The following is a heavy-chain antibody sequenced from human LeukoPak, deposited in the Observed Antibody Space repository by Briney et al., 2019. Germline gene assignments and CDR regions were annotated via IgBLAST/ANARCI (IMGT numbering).Heavy chain of an antibody. Sequence: GGSLRLSCAASGFTLSSNEMNWVRQAPGKGLEWLSYISSSGGTIHYVDSVKGRFTISRDNTKNSLFLQMNSLRAEDTAVYYCASGVHYSSGWIDIWGQGTMVTVSS. CDR2: ISSSGGTI. D-gene: IGHD6-19*01. CDR3: ASGVHYSSGWIDI. CDR1: GFTLSSNE. V-gene: IGHV3-48*03. J-gene: IGHJ3*02.